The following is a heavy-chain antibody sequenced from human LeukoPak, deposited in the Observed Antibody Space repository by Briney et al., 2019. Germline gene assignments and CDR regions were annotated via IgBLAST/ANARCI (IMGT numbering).Heavy chain of an antibody. CDR2: IGGRGDSI. V-gene: IGHV3-23*01. D-gene: IGHD3-22*01. J-gene: IGHJ4*02. CDR3: AKDYYETSGYFDS. Sequence: GGSLRLSCAASGLTFKIYSMHWVRQAPGKGLEWVAVIGGRGDSIFYADYVKGRFTISRDNSKNTVDLQMSSLRAEDTAIYYCAKDYYETSGYFDSWGQGSLVSVSS. CDR1: GLTFKIYS.